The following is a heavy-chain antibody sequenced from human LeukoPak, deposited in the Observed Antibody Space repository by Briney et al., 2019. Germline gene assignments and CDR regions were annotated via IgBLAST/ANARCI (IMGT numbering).Heavy chain of an antibody. Sequence: SETLSLTRTVSGGSISSYYWSWIRQPPGKGLEWIGYIYYSGSTNYNPSLKSRVTISVDTCKNQFSLKLSSVTAADTAVYYCARDLVRGYCSGGSCYPSWFDPWGQGTLVTVSS. D-gene: IGHD2-15*01. J-gene: IGHJ5*02. V-gene: IGHV4-59*01. CDR2: IYYSGST. CDR3: ARDLVRGYCSGGSCYPSWFDP. CDR1: GGSISSYY.